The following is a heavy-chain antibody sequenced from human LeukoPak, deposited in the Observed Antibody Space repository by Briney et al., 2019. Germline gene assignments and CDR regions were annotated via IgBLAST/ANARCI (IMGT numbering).Heavy chain of an antibody. J-gene: IGHJ6*03. Sequence: GGSLRLSCAASGFTFSSYWMHWVRQAPGKGLVWVSRINSDGSSTSYADSVKGRFTISRDNAKNTLHLQMNSLRAEDTAVYYCARLYYDFWLGYYYYMDVWGKGTTVTVSS. CDR3: ARLYYDFWLGYYYYMDV. CDR1: GFTFSSYW. D-gene: IGHD3-3*01. CDR2: INSDGSST. V-gene: IGHV3-74*01.